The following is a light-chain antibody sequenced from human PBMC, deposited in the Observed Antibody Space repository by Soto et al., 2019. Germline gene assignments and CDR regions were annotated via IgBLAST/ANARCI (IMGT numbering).Light chain of an antibody. V-gene: IGLV2-14*01. J-gene: IGLJ1*01. CDR2: EVT. Sequence: HSALTQPSPLSGSPGQSITIYCTGTNSDVGGYNYVSWYQQHPGKAPKVRIYEVTDRPTGVSNRFSGSKSGNAASLTISALQAEDEADYYCSSYRSVGTVVFGTGTKVTVL. CDR3: SSYRSVGTVV. CDR1: NSDVGGYNY.